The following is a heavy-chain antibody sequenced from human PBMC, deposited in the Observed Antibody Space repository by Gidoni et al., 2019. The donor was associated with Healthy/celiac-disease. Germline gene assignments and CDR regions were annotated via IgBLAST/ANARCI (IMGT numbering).Heavy chain of an antibody. J-gene: IGHJ3*02. Sequence: QVQLVESGGGLVKPGGSLRLSCAASGFTFSDYYMSWIRQAPGKGLECVSYISSSSSYTNYADSVKGRFTISRDNAKNSLYLQMNSLRAEDTAVYYCARADYYDSSGYYWNAFDIWGQGTMVTVSS. CDR2: ISSSSSYT. D-gene: IGHD3-22*01. V-gene: IGHV3-11*05. CDR3: ARADYYDSSGYYWNAFDI. CDR1: GFTFSDYY.